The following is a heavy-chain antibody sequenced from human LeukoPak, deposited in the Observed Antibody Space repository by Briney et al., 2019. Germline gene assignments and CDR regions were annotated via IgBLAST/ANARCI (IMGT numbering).Heavy chain of an antibody. D-gene: IGHD1-26*01. CDR1: GDSISSYY. CDR3: ARELVEYFDY. J-gene: IGHJ4*02. Sequence: SETLSLTCTVSGDSISSYYWSWIRQPPGKGLEWIGYIYYSGSTNYNPSLKSRVTISVDTSKNQFSLKLSSVTAADTAVYYCARELVEYFDYWGQGTLVTVSS. CDR2: IYYSGST. V-gene: IGHV4-59*01.